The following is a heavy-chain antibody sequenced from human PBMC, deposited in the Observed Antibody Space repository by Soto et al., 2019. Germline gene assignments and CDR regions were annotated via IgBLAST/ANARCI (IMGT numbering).Heavy chain of an antibody. CDR1: GGSIISSNW. J-gene: IGHJ6*02. CDR3: ARNTQYYYDSSGYSGYYYYGMDV. CDR2: IYHSGST. V-gene: IGHV4-4*02. D-gene: IGHD3-22*01. Sequence: SETLSLTCAVSGGSIISSNWWSWVRQPPGKGLEWIGEIYHSGSTNYNPSLKSRVTISVDKSKNQFSLKLSSVTAADTAVYYCARNTQYYYDSSGYSGYYYYGMDVWGQGTTVTVSS.